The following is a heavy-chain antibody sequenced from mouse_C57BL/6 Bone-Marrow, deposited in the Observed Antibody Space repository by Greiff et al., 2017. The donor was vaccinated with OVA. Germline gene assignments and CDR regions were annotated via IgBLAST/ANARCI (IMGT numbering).Heavy chain of an antibody. CDR2: IDPSDSYT. CDR1: GYTFTSYW. Sequence: QVQLQQPGAELVMPGASVKLSCKASGYTFTSYWMHWVKQRPGQGLEWIGEIDPSDSYTNYNQKFKGKAILTADKSSSTAYMELRSLTSEDSAVYYCTRDYYGSSYGYWGQGTTLTVSS. CDR3: TRDYYGSSYGY. J-gene: IGHJ2*01. V-gene: IGHV1-69*01. D-gene: IGHD1-1*01.